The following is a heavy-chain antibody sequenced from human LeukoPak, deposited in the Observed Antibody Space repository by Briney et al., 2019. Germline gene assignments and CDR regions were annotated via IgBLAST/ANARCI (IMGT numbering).Heavy chain of an antibody. V-gene: IGHV3-64*01. CDR2: IRSDGSST. J-gene: IGHJ4*02. CDR3: TRRYGDHSGWAGYHDS. Sequence: GGPLRLSCVASGFSFSDYIMHWVRQAPGKGLEYVSAIRSDGSSTVYPNSVKGRFTIPRDNSKSTLYLQWGSLRAEDTAVYYCTRRYGDHSGWAGYHDSWGQGTLVTVSS. CDR1: GFSFSDYI. D-gene: IGHD6-19*01.